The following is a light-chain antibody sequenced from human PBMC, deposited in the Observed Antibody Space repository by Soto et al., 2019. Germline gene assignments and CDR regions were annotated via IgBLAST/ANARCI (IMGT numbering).Light chain of an antibody. CDR2: EVS. V-gene: IGLV2-14*01. CDR1: TSDVGGFNY. Sequence: QSVLTQPASVSGSPGQSITISCTGTTSDVGGFNYVSWHQQHPGKAPKLMIYEVSKRPSGVSNRFSGSKSGNTASLTISGLQADDEADYYCSSYTGSDSWVFGGGTKLTVL. CDR3: SSYTGSDSWV. J-gene: IGLJ3*02.